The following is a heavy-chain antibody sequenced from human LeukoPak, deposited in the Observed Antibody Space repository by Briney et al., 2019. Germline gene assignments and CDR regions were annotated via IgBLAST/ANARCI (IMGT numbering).Heavy chain of an antibody. D-gene: IGHD1-26*01. CDR1: GFTFSIYG. CDR2: ISGSGGNT. V-gene: IGHV3-23*01. Sequence: GGSLRLSCAASGFTFSIYGMSWVRQAPGKGLEWVSAISGSGGNTYYADSVKGRFAISRDNSKNTLYLQMNSLRAEDTAVYYCASSSGSYYSYFDYWGQGTLVTVSS. J-gene: IGHJ4*02. CDR3: ASSSGSYYSYFDY.